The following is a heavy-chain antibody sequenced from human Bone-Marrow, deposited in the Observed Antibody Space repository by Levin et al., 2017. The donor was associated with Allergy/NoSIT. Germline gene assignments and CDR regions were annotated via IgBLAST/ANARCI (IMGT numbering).Heavy chain of an antibody. Sequence: GGSLRLSCAASGFTISSNYMSWVRQAPVKGLEWVSVIYRGGSRYYADSVKGRFTISRDNSKNTLYLQMNSLRAEDTAVYYCAREFGGWSYFDNWGQGTLVTVSS. CDR3: AREFGGWSYFDN. V-gene: IGHV3-53*01. CDR2: IYRGGSR. D-gene: IGHD3-16*01. J-gene: IGHJ4*02. CDR1: GFTISSNY.